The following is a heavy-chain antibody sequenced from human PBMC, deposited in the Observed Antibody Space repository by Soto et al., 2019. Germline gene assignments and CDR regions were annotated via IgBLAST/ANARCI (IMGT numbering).Heavy chain of an antibody. Sequence: SETLSLTCTVSGGSISSYYWSWIREPPGKGLEWIGYIYYSGITKYSPSLKSRVTISVDTSKSQFSLKLRSVTAADTAVYYCARGSSSSWHLNWFDPWGQGTLVTVSS. CDR2: IYYSGIT. CDR1: GGSISSYY. V-gene: IGHV4-59*01. J-gene: IGHJ5*02. D-gene: IGHD6-13*01. CDR3: ARGSSSSWHLNWFDP.